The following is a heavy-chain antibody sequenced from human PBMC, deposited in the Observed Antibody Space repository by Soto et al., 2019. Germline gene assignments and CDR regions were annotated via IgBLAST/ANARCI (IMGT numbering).Heavy chain of an antibody. Sequence: QVQLVESGGGVVQPGRSLRLSCAASGFNFNNYGMHWVRQAPGKGLEWVAGIWYDGSNKYYAGSVKDRFTISRDNSKNTLHLQMNSLRADDTALYYCAREDPPWGYIDYWGQGTLVTVSS. CDR2: IWYDGSNK. V-gene: IGHV3-33*01. J-gene: IGHJ4*02. CDR1: GFNFNNYG. D-gene: IGHD3-16*01. CDR3: AREDPPWGYIDY.